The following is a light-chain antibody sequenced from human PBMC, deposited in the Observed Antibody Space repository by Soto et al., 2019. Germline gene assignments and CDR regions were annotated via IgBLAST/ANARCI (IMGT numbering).Light chain of an antibody. CDR3: QEYCNSPTWT. V-gene: IGKV3-20*01. Sequence: EIVLTQSPGTLSFSPGERATLSCRASQSVSRNYLAWYQHKPGQAPRLLIYVASSSATGIPDRFSGSGSGTDLTLAITRLATEDFAVYYCQEYCNSPTWTFGQGTKVEVK. CDR2: VAS. CDR1: QSVSRNY. J-gene: IGKJ1*01.